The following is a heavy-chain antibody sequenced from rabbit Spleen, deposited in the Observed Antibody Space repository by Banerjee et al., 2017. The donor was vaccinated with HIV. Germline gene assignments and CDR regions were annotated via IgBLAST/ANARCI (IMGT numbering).Heavy chain of an antibody. D-gene: IGHD7-1*01. CDR1: GFSFSSGYD. CDR2: IFTGTGNT. Sequence: QEQLVESGGGLVKPGASLTLICTASGFSFSSGYDMSWVRQAPGKGLDWIGCIFTGTGNTYYANWAKGRFTISKTSSTTVALQMTSLTAADTATYFCARDAGRGNGNLWGPGTLVTVS. J-gene: IGHJ6*01. V-gene: IGHV1S45*01. CDR3: ARDAGRGNGNL.